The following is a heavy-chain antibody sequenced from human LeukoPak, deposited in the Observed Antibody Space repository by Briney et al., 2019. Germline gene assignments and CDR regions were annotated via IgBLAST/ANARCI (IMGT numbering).Heavy chain of an antibody. V-gene: IGHV1-18*01. CDR2: ISAYNGNT. Sequence: ASVKVSCKASGDTFTSDGISWVRQAPGQGLELMGWISAYNGNTNYSQKLQGRGTMTTDTSTSTAYMEPRSLTPAHTAVSYCERGGDMTQPTAYWGQGTLVTASS. J-gene: IGHJ4*02. CDR3: ERGGDMTQPTAY. CDR1: GDTFTSDG. D-gene: IGHD2-21*02.